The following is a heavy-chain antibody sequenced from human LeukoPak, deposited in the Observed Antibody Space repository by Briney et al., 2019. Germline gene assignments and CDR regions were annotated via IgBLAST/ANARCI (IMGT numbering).Heavy chain of an antibody. CDR1: GFTFSRYW. Sequence: GGSLRLSCAASGFTFSRYWMHWVRQAPGKGLVWVSRINSDVSSTSYADSVKGRFTISRDNSKNTLYLQMNSLRAEDTAVYYCAKERPYSSSLNLYYFDYWGQGTLVTVSS. V-gene: IGHV3-74*01. J-gene: IGHJ4*02. D-gene: IGHD6-13*01. CDR3: AKERPYSSSLNLYYFDY. CDR2: INSDVSST.